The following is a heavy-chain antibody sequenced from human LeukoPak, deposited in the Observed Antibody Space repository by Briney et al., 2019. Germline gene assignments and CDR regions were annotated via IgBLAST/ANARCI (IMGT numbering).Heavy chain of an antibody. Sequence: GASVKVSCKASGYTFTSYDINWVRQAPGHGLEWMGWMNPNSGSTGYAQKFQGRVTITRNTSISTAYMELSGLRSEDTAVYYCARGRSTGYPYYFEYWGQGTLVTVSS. CDR3: ARGRSTGYPYYFEY. CDR2: MNPNSGST. J-gene: IGHJ4*02. V-gene: IGHV1-8*03. D-gene: IGHD5-12*01. CDR1: GYTFTSYD.